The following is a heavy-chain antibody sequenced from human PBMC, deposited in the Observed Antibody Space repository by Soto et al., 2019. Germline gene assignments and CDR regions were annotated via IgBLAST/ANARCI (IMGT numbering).Heavy chain of an antibody. V-gene: IGHV3-23*01. D-gene: IGHD2-2*01. CDR1: GLTFSNYA. CDR2: ISGSGGVT. Sequence: GGSLRLSCAASGLTFSNYAMTWVRQAPGKGLEWVSGISGSGGVTYYADSVRGRLTISRDNSKNTLYLQMNSLRAEDTAVYYCAKGDSSTTFNWFDPWGQGTLVTSPQ. J-gene: IGHJ5*02. CDR3: AKGDSSTTFNWFDP.